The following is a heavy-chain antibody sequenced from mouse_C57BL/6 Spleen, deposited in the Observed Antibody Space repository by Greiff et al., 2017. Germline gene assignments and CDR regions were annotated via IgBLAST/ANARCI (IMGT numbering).Heavy chain of an antibody. J-gene: IGHJ2*01. Sequence: VQLQQPGAELVKPGASVKLSCKASGYTFTSYWMQWVKQRPGQGLEWIGEIDPSDSYTNYNQKFKGKATLTVDTSSSTAYMQLSSLTSEDSAVYYCARSDFTRAPCDYWGQGTTLTVSS. CDR1: GYTFTSYW. V-gene: IGHV1-50*01. D-gene: IGHD1-2*01. CDR3: ARSDFTRAPCDY. CDR2: IDPSDSYT.